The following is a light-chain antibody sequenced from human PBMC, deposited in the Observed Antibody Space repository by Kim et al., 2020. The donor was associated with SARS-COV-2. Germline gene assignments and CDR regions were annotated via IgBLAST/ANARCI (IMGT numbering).Light chain of an antibody. CDR3: QKYNSAPA. Sequence: LSASVGDRVTITCRASQGISSYLAWYQQKPGKVPKLLIYAASVLQSGVPSRFSGSGSGTDFTLTISSLQPEDVATYYCQKYNSAPAFGQGTKVDIK. J-gene: IGKJ1*01. CDR2: AAS. V-gene: IGKV1-27*01. CDR1: QGISSY.